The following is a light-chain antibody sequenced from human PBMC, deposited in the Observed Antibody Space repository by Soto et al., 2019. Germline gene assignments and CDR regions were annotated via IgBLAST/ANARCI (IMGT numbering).Light chain of an antibody. Sequence: EIVLTHAPVALSLSPVERTTRSFRASQSISRTLAWYQQKSGQPPRLLIYGASSRATGIPDRFSGSGSGTDFTLTISRLEPEDFAVYYCQQYGSSPTFGQGTKVDIK. CDR3: QQYGSSPT. CDR1: QSISRT. V-gene: IGKV3-20*01. CDR2: GAS. J-gene: IGKJ1*01.